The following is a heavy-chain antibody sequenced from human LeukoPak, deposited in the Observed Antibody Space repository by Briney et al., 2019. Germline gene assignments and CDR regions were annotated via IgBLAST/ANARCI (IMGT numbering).Heavy chain of an antibody. D-gene: IGHD5-24*01. CDR1: GGSIGTYY. Sequence: PSETLSPTCTVSGGSIGTYYWSWIRQPPGKGLEWVGYMYYSGSTNYNPSLKSRVTISIDTSKNQFSLKLTSVTAADTAVYYCARRSYNSPFRYWGQGTLVTVSS. V-gene: IGHV4-59*01. CDR3: ARRSYNSPFRY. CDR2: MYYSGST. J-gene: IGHJ4*02.